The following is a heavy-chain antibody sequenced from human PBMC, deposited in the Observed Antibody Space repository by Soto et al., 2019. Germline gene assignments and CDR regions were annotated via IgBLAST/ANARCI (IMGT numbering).Heavy chain of an antibody. D-gene: IGHD3-10*01. J-gene: IGHJ5*02. V-gene: IGHV1-69*04. CDR1: GGTFSSYT. CDR3: ARDKPLYGSGSYPFDP. CDR2: IIPILGIA. Sequence: SVKVSCKASGGTFSSYTISWVRHAPGQGLEWMGRIIPILGIANYAQKFQGRVTITADKSTSTAYMELSSLRSEDTAVYYCARDKPLYGSGSYPFDPWGQGTLVTVSS.